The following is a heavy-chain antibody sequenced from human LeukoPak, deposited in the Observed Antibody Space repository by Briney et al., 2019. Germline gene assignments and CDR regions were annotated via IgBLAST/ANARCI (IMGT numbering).Heavy chain of an antibody. CDR3: ARESGIAEENDY. Sequence: ASVKVSRKASGGTFSSYAISWVRQAPGQGLEWMGGIIPIFGTANYAQKFQGRVTITADESTSTAYMELSSLRSEDTAVYYCARESGIAEENDYWGQGTLVTVSS. J-gene: IGHJ4*02. V-gene: IGHV1-69*13. CDR2: IIPIFGTA. CDR1: GGTFSSYA. D-gene: IGHD6-13*01.